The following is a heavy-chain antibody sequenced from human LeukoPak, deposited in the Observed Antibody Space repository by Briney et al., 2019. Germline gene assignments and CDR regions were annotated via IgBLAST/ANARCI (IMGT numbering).Heavy chain of an antibody. J-gene: IGHJ4*02. D-gene: IGHD3-3*01. V-gene: IGHV3-66*02. Sequence: GGSMRLSSAASGFTVSSDYMSWVRHAPGNGLERDSIIYSGGETYYPDSVKGRFTISRDNSKNTLYLQMNSLRAEDTAVYYCARDRYSTIFGGWGQGTLVTVSS. CDR3: ARDRYSTIFGG. CDR1: GFTVSSDY. CDR2: IYSGGET.